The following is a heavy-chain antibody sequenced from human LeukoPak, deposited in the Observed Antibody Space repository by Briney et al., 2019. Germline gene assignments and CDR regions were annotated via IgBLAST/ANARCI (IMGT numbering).Heavy chain of an antibody. CDR1: GYTFTSNY. CDR2: IYPRDGST. CDR3: ARDLNGSGSYDY. J-gene: IGHJ4*02. D-gene: IGHD3-10*01. V-gene: IGHV1-46*01. Sequence: ASVKVSCKASGYTFTSNYIHWVRQAPGQGLEWMGMIYPRDGSTSYAQKFQGRVTVTRDTSTSTVHMELSSLRSEDTAAYYCARDLNGSGSYDYWGQGTLVTVSS.